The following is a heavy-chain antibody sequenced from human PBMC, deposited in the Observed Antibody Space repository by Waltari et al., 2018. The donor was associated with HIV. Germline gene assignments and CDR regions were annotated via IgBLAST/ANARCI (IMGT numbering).Heavy chain of an antibody. J-gene: IGHJ4*02. V-gene: IGHV1-69*08. D-gene: IGHD3-10*01. CDR1: GGSFTSYS. CDR2: VIPMSGTA. Sequence: VQLVQSGAEVRTPGSSVKVSCKASGGSFTSYSIHWVRPAPGQGLEWMGRVIPMSGTAMKAQKFQARVTISADKSTTTAYMELTSLRTEYTAVYYCASARETMGVDFDFWGQGTLVTVSS. CDR3: ASARETMGVDFDF.